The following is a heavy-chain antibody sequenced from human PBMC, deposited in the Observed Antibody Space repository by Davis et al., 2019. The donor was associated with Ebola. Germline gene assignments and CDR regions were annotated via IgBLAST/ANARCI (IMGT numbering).Heavy chain of an antibody. J-gene: IGHJ6*02. D-gene: IGHD2-8*01. V-gene: IGHV3-23*01. CDR1: GFTFSSYA. CDR3: AKANGGNYYYGMDV. CDR2: ISGSGGST. Sequence: PGGSLRLSCAASGFTFSSYAMSCVRQAPGKGLEWVSAISGSGGSTYYADSVKGRFTISRDNSTNTLYLQMTSLRAEDTAVYYCAKANGGNYYYGMDVWGQGTTVTVSS.